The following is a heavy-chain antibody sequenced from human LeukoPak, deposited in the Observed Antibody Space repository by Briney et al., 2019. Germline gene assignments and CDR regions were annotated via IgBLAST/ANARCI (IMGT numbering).Heavy chain of an antibody. V-gene: IGHV4-38-2*02. CDR1: GYSISSGYY. D-gene: IGHD4-11*01. CDR3: ARAEGSPHGGMTTKNWFDP. J-gene: IGHJ5*02. Sequence: SETLSLTCTVSGYSISSGYYWGWIRQPPGKGLEWIGSIYHSGSTYYNPSLKSRVTISVDTSKNQFSLKLSSVTAADTAVYYCARAEGSPHGGMTTKNWFDPWGQGTLVTVSS. CDR2: IYHSGST.